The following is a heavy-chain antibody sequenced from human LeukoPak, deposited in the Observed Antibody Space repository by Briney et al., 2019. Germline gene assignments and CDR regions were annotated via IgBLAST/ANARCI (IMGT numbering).Heavy chain of an antibody. CDR3: ARDAYCGGDCYSGLVY. Sequence: SETLSLTCTVSGGSISSYYWSWLRQPPGKGLEWIGYIYYSGSTNYNPSLKSRVTISVDTSKNQFSLKLSSVTAADTAVYYCARDAYCGGDCYSGLVYWGQGTLVTVSS. D-gene: IGHD2-21*02. J-gene: IGHJ4*02. CDR1: GGSISSYY. V-gene: IGHV4-59*01. CDR2: IYYSGST.